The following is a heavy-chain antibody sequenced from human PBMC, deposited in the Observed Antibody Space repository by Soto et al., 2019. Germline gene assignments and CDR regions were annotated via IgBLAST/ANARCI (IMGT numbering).Heavy chain of an antibody. J-gene: IGHJ4*02. CDR3: ARSSRYPYDSSERNFDY. CDR2: IYHTGST. D-gene: IGHD3-22*01. Sequence: QVQLQESGPGLVKPSGTLSLTCAVSGGSISSNNWWSWVRQPPGKGLEWIGEIYHTGSTNYNPSRKSRVTISVDESKNQFSLKLSSVTAADTAVYYWARSSRYPYDSSERNFDYWGQGTLVTGSS. V-gene: IGHV4-4*02. CDR1: GGSISSNNW.